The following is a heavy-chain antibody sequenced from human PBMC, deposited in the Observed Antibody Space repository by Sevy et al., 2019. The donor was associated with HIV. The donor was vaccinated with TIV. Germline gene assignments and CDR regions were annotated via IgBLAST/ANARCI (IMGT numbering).Heavy chain of an antibody. D-gene: IGHD6-13*01. CDR3: ARDSGYSINWYPAY. CDR1: GFTFSSHG. V-gene: IGHV3-30*03. Sequence: SLRLSCAASGFTFSSHGMHWVRQAPGKGLEWVAVMSYDGSYKSYGDSVKGRFTISRDDSKNTLYLQMNSLRPEDTAMYYCARDSGYSINWYPAYWGQGTLVTVS. CDR2: MSYDGSYK. J-gene: IGHJ4*02.